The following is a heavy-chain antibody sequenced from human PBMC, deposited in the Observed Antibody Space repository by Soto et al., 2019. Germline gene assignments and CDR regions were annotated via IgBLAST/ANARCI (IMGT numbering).Heavy chain of an antibody. D-gene: IGHD3-22*01. CDR1: GFTFSSYG. V-gene: IGHV3-30*18. CDR2: ISYEGSNK. CDR3: AKDLAMIVVLPYAFDI. Sequence: GGSLRLSCAASGFTFSSYGMHWVRQAPGKRLEWVAVISYEGSNKYYADTEKGRFTISRDNSKNTLYLQMNSLRAEDTAVYYCAKDLAMIVVLPYAFDIWGQGTMVTVSS. J-gene: IGHJ3*02.